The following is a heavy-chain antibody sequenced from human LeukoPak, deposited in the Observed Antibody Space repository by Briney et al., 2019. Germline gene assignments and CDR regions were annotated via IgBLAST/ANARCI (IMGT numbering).Heavy chain of an antibody. D-gene: IGHD5-24*01. Sequence: GGSLRLSCAAPGFTLSSYAMHWVRQAPGKGLEWVAVISYDGSNKYYADSVKGRFTISRDNSKNTLYLQMNSLRAEDTAVYYCARGILRWLQFDAFDIWGQGTMVTVSS. CDR1: GFTLSSYA. CDR3: ARGILRWLQFDAFDI. J-gene: IGHJ3*02. CDR2: ISYDGSNK. V-gene: IGHV3-30-3*01.